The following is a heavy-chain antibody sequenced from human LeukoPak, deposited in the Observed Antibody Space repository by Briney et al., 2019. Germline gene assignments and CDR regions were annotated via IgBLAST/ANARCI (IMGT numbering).Heavy chain of an antibody. Sequence: SETLSLTCAVSGYSLSSGFYWGWIRQPPGKGLEWIGSVYYSGGTYYNPSLKSRVTISPDTSKNQFSLKLSSVTAADTAVYYCASSITIFGVATPRGDYWGQGTLVTVSS. CDR2: VYYSGGT. J-gene: IGHJ4*02. CDR1: GYSLSSGFY. D-gene: IGHD3-3*01. V-gene: IGHV4-38-2*01. CDR3: ASSITIFGVATPRGDY.